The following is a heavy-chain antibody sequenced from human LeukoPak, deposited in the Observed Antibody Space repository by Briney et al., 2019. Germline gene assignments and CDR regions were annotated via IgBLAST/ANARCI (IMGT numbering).Heavy chain of an antibody. CDR1: GFTFSSFA. CDR3: AKMDDDFWSGYFGRNWFDP. J-gene: IGHJ5*02. Sequence: GGSLRLSCAASGFTFSSFAMSWVRQAPGKGLEWVSSISGSGDTTYYADSVKGRFTISRDNSKNALYLQMNSLRAEDTAVYYCAKMDDDFWSGYFGRNWFDPWGQGTLVTVSS. D-gene: IGHD3-3*01. CDR2: ISGSGDTT. V-gene: IGHV3-23*01.